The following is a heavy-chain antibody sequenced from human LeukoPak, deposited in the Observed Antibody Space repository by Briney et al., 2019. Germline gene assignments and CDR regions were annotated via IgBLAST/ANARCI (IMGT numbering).Heavy chain of an antibody. V-gene: IGHV3-7*01. D-gene: IGHD6-13*01. CDR1: GFPFSSYW. CDR2: IKSDGSEE. CDR3: ARDSNWYPIDY. Sequence: PGGSLRLSCVASGFPFSSYWITWFRKAPGKGLEWVANIKSDGSEENYVDSLKGRFTISRDNAKNSLYLQINSLRVEDTAVYYCARDSNWYPIDYWGQGTLVTVSS. J-gene: IGHJ4*02.